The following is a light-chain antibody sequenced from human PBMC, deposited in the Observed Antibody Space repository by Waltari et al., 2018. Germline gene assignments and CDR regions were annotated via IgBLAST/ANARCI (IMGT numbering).Light chain of an antibody. CDR1: NPNIGRGPD. CDR3: QSYDSSHWV. J-gene: IGLJ3*02. CDR2: GNI. Sequence: QSVLTQPPSVSGAPGQRVTISCAGRNPNIGRGPDVHWYQHLPGTAPKLLIYGNINRPSGVPDRFSGSKSGTSASLAITGLQADDEADYYCQSYDSSHWVFGGGTKLTVL. V-gene: IGLV1-40*01.